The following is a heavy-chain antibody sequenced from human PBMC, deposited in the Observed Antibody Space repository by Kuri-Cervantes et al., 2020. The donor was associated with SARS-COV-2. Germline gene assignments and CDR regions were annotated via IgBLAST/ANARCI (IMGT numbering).Heavy chain of an antibody. D-gene: IGHD3-22*01. CDR1: GFTFSSYG. CDR3: ARVIYDSSAYYLDH. CDR2: IWYDGSNK. Sequence: GGSLRLSCAASGFTFSSYGMHWVRQAPGKGLEWVAVIWYDGSNKYYADSVKGRFTISRDNAKNTLYLQMNSLRVEDTAVYYCARVIYDSSAYYLDHWGQGTLVTVSS. V-gene: IGHV3-33*01. J-gene: IGHJ4*02.